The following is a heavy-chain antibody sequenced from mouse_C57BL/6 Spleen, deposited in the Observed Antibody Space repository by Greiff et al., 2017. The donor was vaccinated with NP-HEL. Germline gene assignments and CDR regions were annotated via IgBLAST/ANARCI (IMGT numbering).Heavy chain of an antibody. CDR2: IHPISGST. CDR3: ARSRYGSSYYAMDY. J-gene: IGHJ4*01. V-gene: IGHV1-64*01. Sequence: QVQLKQPGAELVKPGASVKLSCKASGYTFTSYWMHWVKQRPGQGLEWIGMIHPISGSTNYNEKFKSKATLTVDKSSSTAYMQLSSLTSEDSAVYYGARSRYGSSYYAMDYWGQGTSVTVSS. CDR1: GYTFTSYW. D-gene: IGHD1-1*01.